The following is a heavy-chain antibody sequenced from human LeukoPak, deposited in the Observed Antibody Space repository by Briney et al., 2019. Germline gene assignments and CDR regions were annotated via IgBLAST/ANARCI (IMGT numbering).Heavy chain of an antibody. CDR3: ARDQGATLVRGVTPYLDY. CDR2: ISYDGSDE. CDR1: GFTFSSYA. J-gene: IGHJ4*02. D-gene: IGHD3-10*01. Sequence: GGSLRLSCAASGFTFSSYAMHWVRQALGKGLEWVSIISYDGSDEKFADSVKGRFTISRDNSKNMVFLQMNSLRAEDTAVYYCARDQGATLVRGVTPYLDYWGQGTLVSVSS. V-gene: IGHV3-30*04.